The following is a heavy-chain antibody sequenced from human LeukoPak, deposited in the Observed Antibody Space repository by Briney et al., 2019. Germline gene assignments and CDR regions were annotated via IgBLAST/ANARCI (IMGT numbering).Heavy chain of an antibody. J-gene: IGHJ6*03. CDR1: GGSISGSSLY. CDR2: IYYSGYT. V-gene: IGHV4-61*01. Sequence: SETLSLTCTVSGGSISGSSLYWSWIRQPPGKGLEWIGYIYYSGYTNYNPSLKSRVTISVDTSKNQFSLKLSSVTAADTAVYYCARTTMVRGTYYMDVWGKGTTVTVSS. CDR3: ARTTMVRGTYYMDV. D-gene: IGHD3-10*01.